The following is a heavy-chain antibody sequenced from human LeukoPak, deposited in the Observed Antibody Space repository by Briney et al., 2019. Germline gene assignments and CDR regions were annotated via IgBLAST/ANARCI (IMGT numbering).Heavy chain of an antibody. J-gene: IGHJ4*02. V-gene: IGHV4-34*01. CDR3: ARLNYYGSGSSR. D-gene: IGHD3-10*01. CDR1: GGSFSGYY. Sequence: SETLSLTCAVYGGSFSGYYWSWIRQPPGKGLEGIGEINHSGSTNYNPSLKSRVTISVDTSKNQFSLKLSSVTAADTAVYYCARLNYYGSGSSRWGQGTLVTVSS. CDR2: INHSGST.